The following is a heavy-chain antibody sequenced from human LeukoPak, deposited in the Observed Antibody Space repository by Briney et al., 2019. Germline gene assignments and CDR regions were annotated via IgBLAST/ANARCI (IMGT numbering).Heavy chain of an antibody. Sequence: SGGSLRLSCAASGFTFSSYGMHWVRQAPGKGLEWVAVIWYDGSNKYYADSVKGRFTISRDNSKNTLYLQMNSLRAEDTAVYYCARGGIAARPVVYYYGMDVWGQGTTVTVSS. D-gene: IGHD6-6*01. J-gene: IGHJ6*02. V-gene: IGHV3-33*01. CDR3: ARGGIAARPVVYYYGMDV. CDR2: IWYDGSNK. CDR1: GFTFSSYG.